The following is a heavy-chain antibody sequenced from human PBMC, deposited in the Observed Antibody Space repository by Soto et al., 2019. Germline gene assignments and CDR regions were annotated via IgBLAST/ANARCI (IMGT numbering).Heavy chain of an antibody. CDR3: AKNDHGDYYYYMDV. CDR2: ISGSGGDT. V-gene: IGHV3-23*01. Sequence: GGSLRLSCAASGFTFSSYFMTWVRQAPGKGLEWVSTISGSGGDTRHADSVKGRFTISRDNSKNTLYLQMNRLRVEDTAVYYCAKNDHGDYYYYMDVWGKGTTVTVSS. D-gene: IGHD4-17*01. CDR1: GFTFSSYF. J-gene: IGHJ6*03.